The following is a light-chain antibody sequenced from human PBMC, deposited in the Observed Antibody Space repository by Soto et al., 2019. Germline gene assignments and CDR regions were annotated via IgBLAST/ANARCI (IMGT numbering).Light chain of an antibody. V-gene: IGLV1-51*01. CDR3: GTWDSSLSAGV. CDR2: DDY. CDR1: SSNIGNSY. J-gene: IGLJ3*02. Sequence: QSVLTQPPSVSAAPGQKVTISCSGSSSNIGNSYVSWYQQLPGTAPKLLIYDDYKRPSGIPDRFSGSKSGTSATLGITGLQTGDEADYYCGTWDSSLSAGVFGGGTKLTVL.